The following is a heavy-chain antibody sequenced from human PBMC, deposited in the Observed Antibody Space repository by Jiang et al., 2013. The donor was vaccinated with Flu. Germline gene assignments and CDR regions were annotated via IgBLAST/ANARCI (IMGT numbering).Heavy chain of an antibody. V-gene: IGHV3-23*01. J-gene: IGHJ2*01. Sequence: SAISGSGGSTYYADSVKGRFTISRDNSKNTLYLQMNSLRAEDTAVYYCAKDLAVAGTGWYFDLWGRGTLVTVSS. CDR2: ISGSGGST. CDR3: AKDLAVAGTGWYFDL. D-gene: IGHD6-19*01.